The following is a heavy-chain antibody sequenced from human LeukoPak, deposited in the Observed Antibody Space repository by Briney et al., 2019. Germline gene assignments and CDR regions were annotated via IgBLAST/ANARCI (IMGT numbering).Heavy chain of an antibody. V-gene: IGHV3-21*01. CDR1: GFTFSIYS. J-gene: IGHJ4*02. CDR3: ARERGRHFVRVTAFDS. D-gene: IGHD2-21*02. Sequence: KPGGSLRLSCAASGFTFSIYSMAWVRQAPGKGLEWVSSISSSSTYIYYADSMEGRFTISRDNANNSLYLQMNSLRAEDTAVYYCARERGRHFVRVTAFDSWGQGTLVTVSS. CDR2: ISSSSTYI.